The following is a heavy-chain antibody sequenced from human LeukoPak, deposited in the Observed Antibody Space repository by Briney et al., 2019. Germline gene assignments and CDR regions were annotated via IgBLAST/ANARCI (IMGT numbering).Heavy chain of an antibody. CDR1: GATFSIYA. V-gene: IGHV1-69*04. CDR2: IIPILGIA. D-gene: IGHD2-15*01. CDR3: ASQVVVVAQGRGYFDY. Sequence: SVTLSCTSSGATFSIYAISWVRLAPGQGLGWMGRIIPILGIANYAQKFQGRVTITADKSTSTAYMELSSLRSEDTAVYYCASQVVVVAQGRGYFDYWGQGTLVTVSS. J-gene: IGHJ4*02.